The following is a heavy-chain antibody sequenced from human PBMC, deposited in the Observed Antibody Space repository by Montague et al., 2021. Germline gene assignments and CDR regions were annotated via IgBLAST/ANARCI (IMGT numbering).Heavy chain of an antibody. Sequence: SETLSLTCGLSGGSLSGYYWAWIRQTPGKGLEWIGNINHSGSAKYNPSLKNRVSISVGTSNNQFFLDLTSVTAADTAMYFCARGLFGTVNGQYSGGWYYFDXRGQGAMVTVSS. CDR3: ARGLFGTVNGQYSGGWYYFDX. CDR1: GGSLSGYY. D-gene: IGHD6-19*01. J-gene: IGHJ4*02. CDR2: INHSGSA. V-gene: IGHV4-34*01.